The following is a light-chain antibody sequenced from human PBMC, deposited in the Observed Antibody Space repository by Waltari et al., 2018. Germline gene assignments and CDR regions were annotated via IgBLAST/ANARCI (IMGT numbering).Light chain of an antibody. CDR1: QYVSSN. CDR2: GAS. CDR3: QQYNNWPPLT. J-gene: IGKJ4*01. V-gene: IGKV3-15*01. Sequence: EIVMTQSPVTLSVSPGERATLSCRASQYVSSNLAWYQQRPGQAPRLLIYGASTRATGIPARFSCSGSGTEFTLTINSLQSEDFATYYCQQYNNWPPLTFGGGTKVEIK.